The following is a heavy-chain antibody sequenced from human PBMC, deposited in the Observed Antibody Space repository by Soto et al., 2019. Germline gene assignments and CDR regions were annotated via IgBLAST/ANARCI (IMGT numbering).Heavy chain of an antibody. CDR3: ARILYGDNVDY. J-gene: IGHJ4*02. D-gene: IGHD4-17*01. CDR2: MNPNSGNT. CDR1: GYTFTSYD. V-gene: IGHV1-8*01. Sequence: QVQLVQSGAEVKKPGASVKVSCKASGYTFTSYDINWVRQATGQGLEWMGWMNPNSGNTGYAQKFQGRVTMTRNTSVTTANMELSSLRSEHTAVHDSARILYGDNVDYWGQGNLVTVSS.